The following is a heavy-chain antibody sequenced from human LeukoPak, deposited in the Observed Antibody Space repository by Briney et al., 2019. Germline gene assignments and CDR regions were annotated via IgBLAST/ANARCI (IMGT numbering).Heavy chain of an antibody. CDR3: ARGVVTVVTPIWNSYYYYMDV. V-gene: IGHV4-34*01. J-gene: IGHJ6*03. CDR1: GGSFSGYY. D-gene: IGHD4-23*01. Sequence: KPSETLSLTCAVYGGSFSGYYWSWIRQPPGKGRECGGEINQSRSTNYNPSLKSRVTISVDTCKNQFSLKLSYVNAADTAVYYCARGVVTVVTPIWNSYYYYMDVWGKGTTVTISS. CDR2: INQSRST.